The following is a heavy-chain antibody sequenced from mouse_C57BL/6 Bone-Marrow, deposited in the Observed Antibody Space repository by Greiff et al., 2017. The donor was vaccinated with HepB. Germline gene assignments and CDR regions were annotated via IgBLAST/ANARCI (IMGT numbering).Heavy chain of an antibody. V-gene: IGHV1-50*01. CDR3: VRDVDYYAMGY. CDR1: GYTFTSYW. CDR2: IDPSDSYT. J-gene: IGHJ4*01. Sequence: QVQLQQPGAELVKPGASVKLSCKASGYTFTSYWMQWVKQRPGQGLEWIGEIDPSDSYTNYNQKFKGKATLTVDTSSSTAYMQLSSLTSEDSAVYYCVRDVDYYAMGYCGEGTSHTVSP.